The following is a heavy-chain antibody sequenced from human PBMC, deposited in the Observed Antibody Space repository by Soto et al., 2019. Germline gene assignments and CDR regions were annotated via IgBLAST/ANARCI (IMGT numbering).Heavy chain of an antibody. Sequence: QVKLVQSGAEVKKPGASVRVSCKASGYTFTSYGITWVRQAPGQGLEWMGWISAYNGNTYYAQNLRGRVTMTTDTSTSTAYMGLRMLRSDDTAVYYGARDQIGRDWHGEDYWGQGTLVTVSS. V-gene: IGHV1-18*01. CDR2: ISAYNGNT. CDR3: ARDQIGRDWHGEDY. D-gene: IGHD2-21*02. J-gene: IGHJ4*02. CDR1: GYTFTSYG.